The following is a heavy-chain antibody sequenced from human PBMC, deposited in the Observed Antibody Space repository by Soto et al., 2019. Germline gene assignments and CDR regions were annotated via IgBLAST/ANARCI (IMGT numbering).Heavy chain of an antibody. J-gene: IGHJ4*02. Sequence: XGSLRLFCAASGLSSSSNYRSWFRQAPGKGLEWVSVIYSGGSTNYADSVKGRFTISRDNSKNTLYLQMSSLRAEDTAVYYCARAVGGHHYFDYWGQGTLVSVSS. CDR3: ARAVGGHHYFDY. CDR2: IYSGGST. V-gene: IGHV3-53*01. CDR1: GLSSSSNY. D-gene: IGHD2-15*01.